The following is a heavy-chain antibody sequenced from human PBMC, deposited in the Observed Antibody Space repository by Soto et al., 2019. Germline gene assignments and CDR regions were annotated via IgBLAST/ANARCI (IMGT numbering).Heavy chain of an antibody. Sequence: PGGSLRLSCAASGFPFSDHAMHWVRQAPGKGLEWISYITSTGSTTYYADSVKGRFTISRDNAKNSLYLQMNSLRAEDTAIYYCARGNSPVNIYWGQGTLVTVSS. V-gene: IGHV3-48*03. CDR3: ARGNSPVNIY. D-gene: IGHD3-10*01. J-gene: IGHJ4*02. CDR2: ITSTGSTT. CDR1: GFPFSDHA.